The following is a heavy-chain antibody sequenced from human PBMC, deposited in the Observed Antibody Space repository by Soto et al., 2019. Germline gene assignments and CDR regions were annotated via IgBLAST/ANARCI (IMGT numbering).Heavy chain of an antibody. J-gene: IGHJ3*02. CDR1: GFTFSSYW. V-gene: IGHV3-74*01. CDR2: INSDGSST. D-gene: IGHD7-27*01. Sequence: GGSLRLSCAASGFTFSSYWMHWVRQAPGKGLVWVSRINSDGSSTSYADSVKGRFTISRDNAKNTLYLQMNSLRAEDTAVYYCARETNWAAYDAFDIWGQGTMVTVSS. CDR3: ARETNWAAYDAFDI.